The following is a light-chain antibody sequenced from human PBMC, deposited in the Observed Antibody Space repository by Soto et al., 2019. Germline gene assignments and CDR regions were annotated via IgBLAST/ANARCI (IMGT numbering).Light chain of an antibody. V-gene: IGKV3-11*01. J-gene: IGKJ2*01. CDR2: DAS. CDR1: QSVSSY. CDR3: QQRSNSPPYT. Sequence: EIVLTQSPATLSLSPGERATLSCRASQSVSSYLAWYQQNPGQAPRLLIYDASNRATGIPARFSGSGSGTDFTLTISSLEPEDFAVYYCQQRSNSPPYTFGQGTKLEIK.